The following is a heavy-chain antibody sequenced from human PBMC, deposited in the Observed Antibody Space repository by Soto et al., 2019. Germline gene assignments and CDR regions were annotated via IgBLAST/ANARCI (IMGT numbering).Heavy chain of an antibody. CDR3: GTLVVGSTLFSRQFNEVDY. Sequence: EVQLLESGGGLVQPGGSLRLSCAASGFTFSSYAMSWVRQAPGKGLEWVSGISGSGGSTYYADSVTGRFTISRDNSKNTLYLHMNTLRAEDSALYDGGTLVVGSTLFSRQFNEVDYWCQGTLVIVSS. D-gene: IGHD2-15*01. J-gene: IGHJ4*02. CDR2: ISGSGGST. V-gene: IGHV3-23*01. CDR1: GFTFSSYA.